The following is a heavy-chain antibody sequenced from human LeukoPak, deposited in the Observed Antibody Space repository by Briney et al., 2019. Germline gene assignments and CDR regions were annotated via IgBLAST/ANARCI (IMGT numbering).Heavy chain of an antibody. CDR1: GGTFSSYA. CDR3: ARGLLYYYGMDV. J-gene: IGHJ6*02. CDR2: INPNSGGT. D-gene: IGHD2-21*01. Sequence: ASVKVSCKASGGTFSSYAISWVRQAPGQGLEWMGWINPNSGGTNYAQKFQGRVTMTRDTSISTAYMELSSLRSEDTAVYYCARGLLYYYGMDVWGQGTTVTVSS. V-gene: IGHV1-2*02.